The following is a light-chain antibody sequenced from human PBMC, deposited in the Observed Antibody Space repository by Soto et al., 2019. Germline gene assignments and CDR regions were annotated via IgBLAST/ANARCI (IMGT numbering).Light chain of an antibody. CDR2: HAS. J-gene: IGKJ1*01. Sequence: DIQMTQSPSTLSASVGDRVTIXXRASQTVNTWLAWYQQKPGTAPKIXIYHASTLESGVPSRFSGSGSGTDFTLTINSLQPEDFASYFCQQSYSLLWTFGQGTKVDIK. CDR1: QTVNTW. V-gene: IGKV1-5*01. CDR3: QQSYSLLWT.